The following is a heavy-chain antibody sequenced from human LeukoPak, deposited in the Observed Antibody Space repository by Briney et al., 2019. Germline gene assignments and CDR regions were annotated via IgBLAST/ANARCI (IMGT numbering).Heavy chain of an antibody. CDR1: GYTFTSYY. V-gene: IGHV1-46*01. Sequence: ASVKVSCKASGYTFTSYYMHWVRQAPGQGLEWMGIINPSGGSTSYAQKFQGRVTMTRDMSTSTVYMELSSLRSVDTAVYYCARVGLQDASDIWGQGTMVTVPS. CDR2: INPSGGST. J-gene: IGHJ3*02. CDR3: ARVGLQDASDI. D-gene: IGHD5-24*01.